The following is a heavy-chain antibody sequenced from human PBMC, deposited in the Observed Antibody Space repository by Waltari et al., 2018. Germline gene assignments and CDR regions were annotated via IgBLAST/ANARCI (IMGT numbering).Heavy chain of an antibody. Sequence: QAQLQQSGPGLVKPSQTLSLTCAISGDSVSRNTAAWNWIRQSPSRGLEWLGRTYYRSKWYNEYAVSVKSRITVNPDTSKNQFSLQLNSVIPDDTAVYYCARGTMRTWPYAFDIWGQGTTVTVSS. CDR1: GDSVSRNTAA. CDR2: TYYRSKWYN. V-gene: IGHV6-1*01. CDR3: ARGTMRTWPYAFDI. D-gene: IGHD1-1*01. J-gene: IGHJ3*02.